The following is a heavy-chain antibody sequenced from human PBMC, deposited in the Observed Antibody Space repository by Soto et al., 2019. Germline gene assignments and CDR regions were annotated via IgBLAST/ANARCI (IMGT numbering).Heavy chain of an antibody. CDR3: VRQAKLTTVTANVGYYYGLDG. J-gene: IGHJ6*02. CDR2: MSGSGSGT. D-gene: IGHD4-4*01. V-gene: IGHV3-23*01. Sequence: DVQLLESGGGLVQPGGSLRLSCAASGFRFSTYDMSWVRQAPGKGLEWGSVMSGSGSGTYYADSVKGRFTISRDHSKNTLDLQMNSRRAEDTDVYYCVRQAKLTTVTANVGYYYGLDGWGQVTTVTVSS. CDR1: GFRFSTYD.